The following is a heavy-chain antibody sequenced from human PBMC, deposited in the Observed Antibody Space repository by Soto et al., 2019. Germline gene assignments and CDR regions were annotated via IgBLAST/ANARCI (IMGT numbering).Heavy chain of an antibody. CDR3: ARHQQRTWNWFDP. CDR1: GYTFTSYD. D-gene: IGHD6-13*01. Sequence: ASVKVSCKASGYTFTSYDINWVRQATGQGLEWMGWMNPNSGNTGYAQKFQGRVTMTRNTSISTAYMELSSLRSEDTAVYYCARHQQRTWNWFDPWGQGTLVTVSS. CDR2: MNPNSGNT. J-gene: IGHJ5*02. V-gene: IGHV1-8*01.